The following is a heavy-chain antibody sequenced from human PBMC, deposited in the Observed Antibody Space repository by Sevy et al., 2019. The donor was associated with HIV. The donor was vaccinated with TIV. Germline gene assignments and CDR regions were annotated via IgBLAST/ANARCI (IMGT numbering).Heavy chain of an antibody. Sequence: SQTLSLTCAISGDSVSSNSAAWNWIRQSPSRGLEWLGRTYYGSKWYNDYAVSVKSRISINPDTSKNQCSLQLNSVTPEDTAVYYCATGIPEWELGGHWFDPWGQGTLVTVSS. V-gene: IGHV6-1*01. CDR1: GDSVSSNSAA. D-gene: IGHD1-26*01. J-gene: IGHJ5*02. CDR2: TYYGSKWYN. CDR3: ATGIPEWELGGHWFDP.